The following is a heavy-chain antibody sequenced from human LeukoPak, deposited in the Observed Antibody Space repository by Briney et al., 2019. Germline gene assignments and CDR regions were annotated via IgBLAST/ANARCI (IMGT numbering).Heavy chain of an antibody. Sequence: SETLSLTCTVSGGSISSYYWSWIRQPPGKGLEWIGYIYYSGSTNYNPSLKSRVTVSVDTSKNQFSLKLSSVTAADTAVYYCARAHYSSSLFYFQHWGQGTLVTVSS. CDR1: GGSISSYY. CDR3: ARAHYSSSLFYFQH. D-gene: IGHD6-6*01. J-gene: IGHJ1*01. V-gene: IGHV4-59*01. CDR2: IYYSGST.